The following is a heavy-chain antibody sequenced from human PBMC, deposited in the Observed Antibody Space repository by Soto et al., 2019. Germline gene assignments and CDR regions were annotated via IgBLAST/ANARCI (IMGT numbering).Heavy chain of an antibody. D-gene: IGHD4-17*01. Sequence: PGGSLRLSCAASGFTFSSYAMHWVRQAPGKGLEWVAVISYDGSNKYYADSVKGRFTISRDNSKNTLYLQMNSLRAEDTAVYYCARGQHTPLDYGGILHFDYWGQGTLVTVSS. J-gene: IGHJ4*02. CDR2: ISYDGSNK. CDR3: ARGQHTPLDYGGILHFDY. CDR1: GFTFSSYA. V-gene: IGHV3-30-3*01.